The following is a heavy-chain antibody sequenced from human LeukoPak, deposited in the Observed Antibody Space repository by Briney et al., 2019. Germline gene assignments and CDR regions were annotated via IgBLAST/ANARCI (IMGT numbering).Heavy chain of an antibody. D-gene: IGHD3-9*01. CDR3: ARVEVILTVYSRGY. V-gene: IGHV4-61*01. CDR2: IYYSGST. CDR1: GGSVSSGSYY. Sequence: SETLSLTCTVSGGSVSSGSYYWSWIRQPPGKGLEWIGYIYYSGSTNYNPSLKSRVTISVDTSKNQFSLKLSSLTAADTAVYYCARVEVILTVYSRGYWGQGTLATVPS. J-gene: IGHJ4*02.